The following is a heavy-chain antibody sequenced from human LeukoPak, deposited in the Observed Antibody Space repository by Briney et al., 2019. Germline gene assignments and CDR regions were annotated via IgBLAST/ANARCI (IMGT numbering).Heavy chain of an antibody. CDR1: GFTFRKYI. D-gene: IGHD3-22*01. CDR2: IASNSSHL. CDR3: ARLRASYTNSIGFWEFDP. Sequence: PGGSLRLSCAASGFTFRKYIMNWVRQAPGKGLEWVSSIASNSSHLYYADSVRGRSTISRDDAKSSVYLHMNSLRGDDTAVYHCARLRASYTNSIGFWEFDPWGQGTLVTVSS. J-gene: IGHJ5*02. V-gene: IGHV3-21*06.